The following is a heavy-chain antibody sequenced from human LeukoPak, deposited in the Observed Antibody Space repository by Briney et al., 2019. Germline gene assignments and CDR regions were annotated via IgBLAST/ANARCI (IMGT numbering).Heavy chain of an antibody. CDR1: GCSISSNCFY. J-gene: IGHJ5*02. D-gene: IGHD3-16*02. CDR3: ARHRNYDYVWGSYRPFNWFDP. CDR2: IYCSWST. Sequence: SETLSLTCTVSGCSISSNCFYWVWIRQPPGKGLVWLGGIYCSWSTYYNPSLGRLVTISVDTYKNQFSLKLSSVTAADTAVYYCARHRNYDYVWGSYRPFNWFDPWGQGTLVTVSS. V-gene: IGHV4-39*01.